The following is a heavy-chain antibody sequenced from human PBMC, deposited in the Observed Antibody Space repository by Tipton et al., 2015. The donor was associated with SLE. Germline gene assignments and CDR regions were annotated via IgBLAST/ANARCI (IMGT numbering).Heavy chain of an antibody. CDR1: GGTFSSYA. V-gene: IGHV1-69*05. D-gene: IGHD4-23*01. J-gene: IGHJ3*02. CDR2: IIPIFGTA. CDR3: AAPRESGGRRSGFAFDI. Sequence: QSGAEVKKPGSSVKISCKASGGTFSSYAISWVRQAPGQGLEWMGGIIPIFGTANYAQKFQGRVTITTDESTSTAYMGLSSLRSEDTAVYYCAAPRESGGRRSGFAFDIWGQGTMVTVSS.